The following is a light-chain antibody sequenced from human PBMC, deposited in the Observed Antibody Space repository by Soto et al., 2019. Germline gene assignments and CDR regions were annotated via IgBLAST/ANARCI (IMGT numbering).Light chain of an antibody. CDR1: QDISNY. CDR2: DAS. CDR3: QQYSHLIT. V-gene: IGKV1-33*01. Sequence: DVRMKQSLAAVSASVGDRVTITFQASQDISNYLNWYQQKLGKAPKLLIYDASNLETGVPSRFSGSGSGTDFTFTISSLQPEDIATYYCQQYSHLITFGQGTRLAIK. J-gene: IGKJ5*01.